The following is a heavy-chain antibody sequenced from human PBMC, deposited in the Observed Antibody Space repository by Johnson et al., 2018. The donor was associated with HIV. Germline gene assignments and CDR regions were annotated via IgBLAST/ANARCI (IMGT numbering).Heavy chain of an antibody. J-gene: IGHJ3*01. CDR2: IQNDGTTK. Sequence: QVQLVESGGGVVQPGDSLTLSCAASGFTFSNYGVHWVRQAPGKGLEWVAFIQNDGTTKYYADFVKGRFTISRDNSRNTVYLQLSNLRTEETAVYYCAKGEAQEGWIQLGSYAFDFWGRGTIVTVSS. D-gene: IGHD5-18*01. CDR3: AKGEAQEGWIQLGSYAFDF. V-gene: IGHV3-30*02. CDR1: GFTFSNYG.